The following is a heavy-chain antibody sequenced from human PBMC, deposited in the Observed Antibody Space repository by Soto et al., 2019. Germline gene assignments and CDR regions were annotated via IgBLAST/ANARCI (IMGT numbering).Heavy chain of an antibody. V-gene: IGHV4-59*01. D-gene: IGHD2-21*02. Sequence: SETLSLTCTVSGGSISGYYWSWIRQPPGRGLEWIGYMYKTGSTVYNPPFKSRVTISVDTSKNQFSLKLNSVTAADTAVYYCARDLWGYCGTDCYPLDVSGQGTTVTVSS. CDR1: GGSISGYY. CDR2: MYKTGST. J-gene: IGHJ6*02. CDR3: ARDLWGYCGTDCYPLDV.